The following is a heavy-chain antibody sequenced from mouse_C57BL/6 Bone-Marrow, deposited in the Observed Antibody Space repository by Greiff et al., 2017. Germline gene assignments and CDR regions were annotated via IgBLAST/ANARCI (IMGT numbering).Heavy chain of an antibody. V-gene: IGHV1-4*01. J-gene: IGHJ2*01. CDR3: ARGVTTVQGYVGY. D-gene: IGHD2-3*01. CDR2: INPISGYT. CDR1: GYTFTSYT. Sequence: VQLQQSGAELARPGASVKMSCKASGYTFTSYTMHWVKQRPGQGLEWIGYINPISGYTKYNQKFKDKATLTADKSSSTAYMQLSSLTYEDSAVYYCARGVTTVQGYVGYWGQGTTLTVSS.